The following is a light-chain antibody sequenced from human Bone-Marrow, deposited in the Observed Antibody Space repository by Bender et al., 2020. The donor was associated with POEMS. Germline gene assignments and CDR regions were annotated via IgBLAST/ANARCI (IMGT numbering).Light chain of an antibody. CDR3: AVWDDSLNGWV. CDR1: SSNIGAHA. Sequence: QSVLTQPPSVSGAPGQRVPISCSGGSSNIGAHAVNWYQHLPGTAPKLLIYSSHRRPSEVPDRFSGSRSGTSASLAISGLQSEDEADYYCAVWDDSLNGWVFGGGTKLTVL. V-gene: IGLV1-44*01. CDR2: SSH. J-gene: IGLJ3*02.